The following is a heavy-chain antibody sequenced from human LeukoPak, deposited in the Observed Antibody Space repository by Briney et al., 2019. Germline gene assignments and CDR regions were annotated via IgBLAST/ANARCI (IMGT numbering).Heavy chain of an antibody. V-gene: IGHV4-39*02. J-gene: IGHJ5*02. D-gene: IGHD2-2*01. Sequence: PSETLSLTCTVSGGSISSSSYYWGWIRQPPGKGLEWIGSIYYSGSTYYNPSLKSRVTISVDTSKNQFSLKLSSVTAADTAVYYCARDDRYCSSTSCFQNWFDPWGQGTLVTVSS. CDR2: IYYSGST. CDR1: GGSISSSSYY. CDR3: ARDDRYCSSTSCFQNWFDP.